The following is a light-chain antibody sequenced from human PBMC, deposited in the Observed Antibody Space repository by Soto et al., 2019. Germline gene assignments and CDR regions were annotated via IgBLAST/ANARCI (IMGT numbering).Light chain of an antibody. CDR3: GTWDSSLSAVV. CDR2: DNN. J-gene: IGLJ2*01. Sequence: QSVLTQLPSVSAAPGQKVTISCSGSSSNIGNNYVSWYQQLPGTAPKLLIYDNNKRPSGIPDRFSGSKSGTSATLGITGLQTGDEADYYCGTWDSSLSAVVFGGGTQLTVL. V-gene: IGLV1-51*01. CDR1: SSNIGNNY.